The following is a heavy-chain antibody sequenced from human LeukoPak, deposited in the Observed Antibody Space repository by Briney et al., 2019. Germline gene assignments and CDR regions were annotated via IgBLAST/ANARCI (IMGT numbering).Heavy chain of an antibody. V-gene: IGHV4-61*01. D-gene: IGHD3-3*01. J-gene: IGHJ5*02. CDR2: IYYSGST. Sequence: SETLSFTCTVSGGSVSSGSYYWSWIRQPPGTGLEWIGYIYYSGSTNYNPSLKSRVTISVDTSKNQFSLKLSSVTAADTAVYYCARTFTIFGVVTQIDPWGQGTLVTVSS. CDR1: GGSVSSGSYY. CDR3: ARTFTIFGVVTQIDP.